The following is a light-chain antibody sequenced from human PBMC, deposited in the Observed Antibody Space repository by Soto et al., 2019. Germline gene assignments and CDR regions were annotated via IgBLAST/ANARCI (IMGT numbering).Light chain of an antibody. J-gene: IGLJ1*01. V-gene: IGLV2-14*01. Sequence: QSALAHPASVSGSPGQSITISCTGTISDVGGYNYVSWYQQHPGKAPKLMINEVTNRPSGVSNRFYGSKSGNTASLTISGLQAEDEADYYCSSYTSRSTLVFGTGTKVTVL. CDR2: EVT. CDR3: SSYTSRSTLV. CDR1: ISDVGGYNY.